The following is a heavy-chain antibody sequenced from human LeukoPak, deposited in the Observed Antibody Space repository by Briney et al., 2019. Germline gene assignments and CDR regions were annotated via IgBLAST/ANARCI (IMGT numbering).Heavy chain of an antibody. V-gene: IGHV4-34*01. J-gene: IGHJ4*02. Sequence: SETLSLTCAVYGGSITGYYWSWIRQTPGRGLEWVGEIHYTGATSYNPSLKSRATISTDTSKNQFSLRLSSVTAADTAVYYCARGNIMTGYCFDFWGQGALVTVSS. CDR3: ARGNIMTGYCFDF. CDR1: GGSITGYY. D-gene: IGHD3-9*01. CDR2: IHYTGAT.